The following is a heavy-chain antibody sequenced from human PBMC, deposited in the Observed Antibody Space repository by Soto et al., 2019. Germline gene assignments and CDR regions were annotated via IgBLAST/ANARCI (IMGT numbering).Heavy chain of an antibody. J-gene: IGHJ6*02. Sequence: PGGSLRLSCAASGFTFSSYGMHWVRQAPGKGLEWVAVIWYDGSNKYYADSVKGRFTISRDNSKNTLYLQMNSLRAEDTAVYYCARDLESDIVVVPAASVYYYGMDVWGQGTTVTVS. D-gene: IGHD2-2*01. V-gene: IGHV3-33*01. CDR2: IWYDGSNK. CDR1: GFTFSSYG. CDR3: ARDLESDIVVVPAASVYYYGMDV.